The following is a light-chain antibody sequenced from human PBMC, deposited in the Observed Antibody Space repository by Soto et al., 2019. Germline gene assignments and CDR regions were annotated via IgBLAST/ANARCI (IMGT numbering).Light chain of an antibody. CDR1: QIVNSNF. CDR2: GAS. V-gene: IGKV3-20*01. J-gene: IGKJ4*01. Sequence: IVLTQSPGTLSLSPGERATLSCRASQIVNSNFLTWYQQRPGQAPRLLIYGASSRATGVPERFSGSGSGTDFTLTISRLEPEDFAVYYCQQFDNSRLTFGGGTKVDIK. CDR3: QQFDNSRLT.